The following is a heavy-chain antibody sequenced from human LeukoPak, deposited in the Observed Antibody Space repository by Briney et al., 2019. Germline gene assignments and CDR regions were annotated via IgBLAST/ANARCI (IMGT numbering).Heavy chain of an antibody. D-gene: IGHD1-26*01. CDR2: ISYDGSNK. V-gene: IGHV3-30*18. J-gene: IGHJ4*02. Sequence: PGGSLRPSCAASGFTFSTYGTHWVRQAPGKGLEWVAVISYDGSNKYYTDSVKGRFTISRDNSKNTLYLQMNSLRAEDTAVYYCAKASNGGSYYGVIIDYWGQGTLVTVSS. CDR1: GFTFSTYG. CDR3: AKASNGGSYYGVIIDY.